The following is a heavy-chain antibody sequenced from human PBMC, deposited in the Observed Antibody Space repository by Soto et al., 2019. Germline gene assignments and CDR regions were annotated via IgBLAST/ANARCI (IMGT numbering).Heavy chain of an antibody. J-gene: IGHJ6*02. Sequence: QVQLVQSGAEEKKPGASVKVSCKASGYTFTSYAMHWARQAPGQRLEWMGWINAGNGNTKYSQKFQGRVTITRDTSASTAYMELSSLRSEDTAVYYCARVGSSPLYYYGMDVWGQGTTVTVSS. CDR1: GYTFTSYA. D-gene: IGHD2-15*01. CDR3: ARVGSSPLYYYGMDV. CDR2: INAGNGNT. V-gene: IGHV1-3*05.